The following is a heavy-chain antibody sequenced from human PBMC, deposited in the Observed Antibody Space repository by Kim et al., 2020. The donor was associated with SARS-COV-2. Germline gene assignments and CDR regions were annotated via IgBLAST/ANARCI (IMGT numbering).Heavy chain of an antibody. D-gene: IGHD3-10*01. J-gene: IGHJ4*02. V-gene: IGHV4-39*01. CDR3: ARIGLYGTGILVDY. CDR2: LYYSGDI. CDR1: GASIATTYY. Sequence: SETLSLTCTVSGASIATTYYWGWIRQSPGKGLEGIGSLYYSGDIYYNPSLKGRVTISVDTSRNQFSLKLNSVTAADRAVYYCARIGLYGTGILVDYWGQGTLVTVSS.